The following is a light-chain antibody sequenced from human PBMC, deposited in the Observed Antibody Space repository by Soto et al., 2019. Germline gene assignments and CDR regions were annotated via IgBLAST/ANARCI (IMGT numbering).Light chain of an antibody. V-gene: IGLV1-40*01. CDR2: VNS. Sequence: HSVLTQPPSVSGAPGQRVTISCTGSSSNIGAGYDVHWYQQLPGTAPKLLIYVNSNRPSGVPDRFSGSKSGTSASLAITGLQAEDEADYYCQSYDSSLSAYVFGTGTKLTVL. CDR1: SSNIGAGYD. CDR3: QSYDSSLSAYV. J-gene: IGLJ1*01.